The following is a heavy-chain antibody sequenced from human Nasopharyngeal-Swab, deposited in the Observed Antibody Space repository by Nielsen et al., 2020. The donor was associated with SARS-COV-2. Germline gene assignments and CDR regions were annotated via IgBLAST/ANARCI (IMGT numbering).Heavy chain of an antibody. CDR3: VRDVIATVTTPPDY. CDR1: GFTLNTYA. V-gene: IGHV3-7*01. CDR2: IKQDGGEK. Sequence: GESLKISCASSGFTLNTYAMSWVRQAPGKGLEWVANIKQDGGEKNYVDSVKGRFTISRDNAKNSLYLQMNTLRAEDTAVYYCVRDVIATVTTPPDYWGQGTLVTVSS. D-gene: IGHD4-17*01. J-gene: IGHJ4*02.